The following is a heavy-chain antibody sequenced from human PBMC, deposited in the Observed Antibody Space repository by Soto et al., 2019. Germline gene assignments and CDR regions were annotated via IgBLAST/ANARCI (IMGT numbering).Heavy chain of an antibody. V-gene: IGHV3-23*01. J-gene: IGHJ4*02. CDR1: GFTFSSCA. CDR2: ISGSGDST. Sequence: EVQLLESGGKLVQPGGSLRLSCAASGFTFSSCAMSWVRLVPGKGLEWVSSISGSGDSTYFADTVKGRFTISRDNTKNTLYLQMTGLRGEDTAVYYCAKGQSGYSFGFYDYWGQGILVTVSS. CDR3: AKGQSGYSFGFYDY. D-gene: IGHD5-18*01.